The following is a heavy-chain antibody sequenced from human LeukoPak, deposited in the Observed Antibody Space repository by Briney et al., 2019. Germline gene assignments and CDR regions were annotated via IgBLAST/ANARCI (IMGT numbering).Heavy chain of an antibody. J-gene: IGHJ6*03. V-gene: IGHV3-30*02. CDR3: VKVPLNYYYYMDV. Sequence: GGSLRLSCAASGFTFSSYGMHWVCQAPGKGLEWVAFIRYDGSNKYYADSVKGRFTISRDNSKNTLYLQMNSLRAEDTAVYYCVKVPLNYYYYMDVWGKGTTVTISS. CDR2: IRYDGSNK. CDR1: GFTFSSYG.